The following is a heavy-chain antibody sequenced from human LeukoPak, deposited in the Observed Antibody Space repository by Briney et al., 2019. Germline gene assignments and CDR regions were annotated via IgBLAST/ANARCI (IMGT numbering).Heavy chain of an antibody. CDR3: ARSTSSEYDIYHFDY. D-gene: IGHD3-9*01. V-gene: IGHV3-30*03. CDR2: ISYDGTNK. J-gene: IGHJ4*02. CDR1: GFAFSSYA. Sequence: PGGSLRLSCATSGFAFSSYAMSWVRQAPGKGLVWVALISYDGTNKYYGDSVKGRFTISRDKSKNTLLLQMNSLRAEDTAVYYCARSTSSEYDIYHFDYWGQGTLVTVSS.